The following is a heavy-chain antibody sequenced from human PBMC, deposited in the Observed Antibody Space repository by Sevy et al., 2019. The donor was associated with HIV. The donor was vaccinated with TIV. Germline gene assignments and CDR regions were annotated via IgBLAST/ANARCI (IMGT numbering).Heavy chain of an antibody. J-gene: IGHJ4*02. CDR1: GFTFSSHS. D-gene: IGHD3-22*01. V-gene: IGHV3-48*02. CDR2: ISGTGNTI. Sequence: GGSLRLSCAASGFTFSSHSMNWVRQTPGKGLEWISYISGTGNTIYYADSVKGRFTISRDNTKNSLYLQLKSLRDEDTAFYYCAGVPPYYDSNVSDFWGQGSLVTVSS. CDR3: AGVPPYYDSNVSDF.